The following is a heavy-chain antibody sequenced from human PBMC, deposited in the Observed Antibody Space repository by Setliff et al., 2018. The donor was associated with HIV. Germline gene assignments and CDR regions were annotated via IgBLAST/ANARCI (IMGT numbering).Heavy chain of an antibody. Sequence: SETLSLTCTVSGGSISSGDYYWSWIRQPPGKGLEWIGHIYDSESTYYNPSLKSRVTISVDTSKNQFSLKLSSVTAADTAVYYCARQGGYSGYGFYYYYYYMDVWGKGTTVTVSS. J-gene: IGHJ6*03. D-gene: IGHD5-12*01. CDR3: ARQGGYSGYGFYYYYYYMDV. CDR1: GGSISSGDYY. V-gene: IGHV4-39*01. CDR2: IYDSEST.